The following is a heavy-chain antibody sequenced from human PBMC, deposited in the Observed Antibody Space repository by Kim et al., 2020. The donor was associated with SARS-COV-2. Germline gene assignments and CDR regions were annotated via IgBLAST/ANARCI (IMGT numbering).Heavy chain of an antibody. CDR1: GGTFSSYA. J-gene: IGHJ2*01. CDR3: ARDRPIAAAGTYWCFDL. Sequence: SVKVSCKASGGTFSSYAISWVRQAPGQGLEWMGGIIPIFGTANYAQKFQGRVTITADESTSTAYMELSSLRSEDTAVYYCARDRPIAAAGTYWCFDLWGRGTLVTVSS. D-gene: IGHD6-13*01. CDR2: IIPIFGTA. V-gene: IGHV1-69*13.